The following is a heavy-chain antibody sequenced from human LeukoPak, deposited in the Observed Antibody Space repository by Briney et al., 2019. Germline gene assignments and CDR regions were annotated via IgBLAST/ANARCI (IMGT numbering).Heavy chain of an antibody. Sequence: SETLSLTCTVSGYSISSGYYWGWIRQPPGKGLEWIGSIYHSGSTYYNPSLKSRVTISVDTSKNQFSLKLSSVTAADTAVFYCARDLAAAGTDAFDIWGQGTMVTVSS. CDR1: GYSISSGYY. V-gene: IGHV4-38-2*02. D-gene: IGHD6-13*01. CDR2: IYHSGST. CDR3: ARDLAAAGTDAFDI. J-gene: IGHJ3*02.